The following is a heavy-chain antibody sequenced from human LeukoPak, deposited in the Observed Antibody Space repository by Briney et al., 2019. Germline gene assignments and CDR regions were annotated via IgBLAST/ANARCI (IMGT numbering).Heavy chain of an antibody. CDR1: GFTFSSYG. V-gene: IGHV3-23*01. CDR2: ISGSGHRT. D-gene: IGHD3-16*01. J-gene: IGHJ4*02. Sequence: GGSLRLSCAASGFTFSSYGASWVRQAPGKGLEWVSGISGSGHRTYYADSVKGRFTISRDNSKNTLYLQMNSLRAEDTAVYYCAKDWGEYFDYVWGSFTSFDFWGQGTLVTVSS. CDR3: AKDWGEYFDYVWGSFTSFDF.